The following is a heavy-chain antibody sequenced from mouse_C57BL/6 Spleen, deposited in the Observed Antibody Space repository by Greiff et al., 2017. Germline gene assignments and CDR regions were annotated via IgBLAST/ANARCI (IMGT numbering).Heavy chain of an antibody. Sequence: EVQLVESGGGLVQPKGSLKLSCAASGFSFNTYAMNWVRQAPGKGLEWVARIRSKSNNYATYYADSVKDRFTISRDDSESILYLQMNNLKTEDTAMYFCVRHVRNYDYFDYWGQGTTLTVSS. CDR3: VRHVRNYDYFDY. D-gene: IGHD2-1*01. V-gene: IGHV10-1*01. CDR2: IRSKSNNYAT. CDR1: GFSFNTYA. J-gene: IGHJ2*01.